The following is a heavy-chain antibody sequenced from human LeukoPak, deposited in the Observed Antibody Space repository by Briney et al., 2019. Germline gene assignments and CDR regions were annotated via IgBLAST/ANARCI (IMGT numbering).Heavy chain of an antibody. V-gene: IGHV1-2*02. J-gene: IGHJ3*02. Sequence: ASVKVSCKTSGYTFTGYYMHWVRQAPGQGLEWMGWINPNSGGTNYAQKFQGRVTMTRDTSISTAYMELSRLRSDDTAVYFCARRVTTVTEGAFDIWGQGTMVTVSS. CDR2: INPNSGGT. D-gene: IGHD4-17*01. CDR3: ARRVTTVTEGAFDI. CDR1: GYTFTGYY.